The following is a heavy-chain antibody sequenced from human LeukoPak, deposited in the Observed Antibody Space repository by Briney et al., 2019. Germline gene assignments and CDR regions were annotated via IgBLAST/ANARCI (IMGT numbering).Heavy chain of an antibody. CDR2: IYYSGST. CDR1: GGSISSYY. CDR3: AREPPSWGSYYNFFDY. V-gene: IGHV4-59*12. D-gene: IGHD3-10*01. J-gene: IGHJ4*02. Sequence: PSETLSLTCTVSGGSISSYYWSWIRQPPGKGLEWIGYIYYSGSTNYNPSLKSRVTISIGTSKSQFSLKLSSVTAADTAVYYCAREPPSWGSYYNFFDYWGQGTLVTVSS.